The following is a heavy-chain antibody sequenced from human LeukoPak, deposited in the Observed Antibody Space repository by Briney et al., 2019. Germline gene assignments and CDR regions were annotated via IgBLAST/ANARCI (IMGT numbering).Heavy chain of an antibody. Sequence: GGSLRLSWAASGFTFSNAWMSWVRQAPGKGLEWVGRIKSKTDGGTTDYAAPVKGRFTISRDDSKNTLYLQMNSLKTEDTAVYYCTTRTRCSSTSCYAGGGWYWGQGTLVTVSS. D-gene: IGHD2-2*01. CDR2: IKSKTDGGTT. V-gene: IGHV3-15*01. CDR3: TTRTRCSSTSCYAGGGWY. J-gene: IGHJ4*02. CDR1: GFTFSNAW.